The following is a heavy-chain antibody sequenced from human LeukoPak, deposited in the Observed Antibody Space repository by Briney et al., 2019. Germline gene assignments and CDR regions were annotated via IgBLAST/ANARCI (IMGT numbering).Heavy chain of an antibody. CDR3: ARLGEDYYDSSGYPLL. CDR2: INHSGST. Sequence: SETLSLTCAVYGGSFSGYYWSWIRQPPGKGLEWIGEINHSGSTNYNPSLKSRVTISVDTSKNQFSLKLSSVTAADTAVYYCARLGEDYYDSSGYPLLWGQGTLVTVSS. CDR1: GGSFSGYY. D-gene: IGHD3-22*01. J-gene: IGHJ4*02. V-gene: IGHV4-34*01.